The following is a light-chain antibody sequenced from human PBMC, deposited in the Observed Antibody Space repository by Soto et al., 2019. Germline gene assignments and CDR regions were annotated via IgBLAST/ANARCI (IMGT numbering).Light chain of an antibody. V-gene: IGKV3D-20*01. CDR2: DAS. CDR1: QSLNTNF. CDR3: HHFADPPT. J-gene: IGKJ4*01. Sequence: IVLTQSPATLSLSPGERATLSCGASQSLNTNFIAWYQKKPGLAPRLLIFDASFRAPGIPDRFSGSGSGNAFSLTIRRLEPEDSAVYICHHFADPPTFGGGTELEIK.